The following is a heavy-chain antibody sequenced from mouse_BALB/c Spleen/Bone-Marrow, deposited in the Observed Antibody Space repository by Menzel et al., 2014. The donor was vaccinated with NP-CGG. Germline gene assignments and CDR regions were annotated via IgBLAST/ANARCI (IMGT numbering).Heavy chain of an antibody. CDR2: IWAGGST. Sequence: QVQLQQSGPGLVAPSQSLSITCTVSGFSLTSYGVHWVRQPPGKVLEWLGVIWAGGSTNYNSALMSRLSISKDNSKSQIYLKKNSPQTDDTAMYYCARGSYYEGAMDYWGQGTSVTVSS. J-gene: IGHJ4*01. D-gene: IGHD1-1*01. CDR3: ARGSYYEGAMDY. CDR1: GFSLTSYG. V-gene: IGHV2-9*02.